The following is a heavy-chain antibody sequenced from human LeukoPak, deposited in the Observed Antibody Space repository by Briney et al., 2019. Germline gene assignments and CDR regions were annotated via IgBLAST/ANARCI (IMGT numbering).Heavy chain of an antibody. J-gene: IGHJ5*02. CDR3: ARGRTLVVVAAILTRGYSYDKESPRGGTWFDP. V-gene: IGHV4-34*01. Sequence: MPSETLSLTCTVSGGSISSYYWSWIRQPPGKGLEWIGEINHSGSTNYNPSLKSRVTISVDTSKNQFSLKLSSVTAADTAVYYCARGRTLVVVAAILTRGYSYDKESPRGGTWFDPWGQGTLVTVSS. D-gene: IGHD2-15*01. CDR1: GGSISSYY. CDR2: INHSGST.